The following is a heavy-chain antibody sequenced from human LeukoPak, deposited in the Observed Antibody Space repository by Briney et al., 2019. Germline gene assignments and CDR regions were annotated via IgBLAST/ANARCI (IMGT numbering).Heavy chain of an antibody. CDR2: ISYSGST. CDR3: ATTTITVTTVYWYFDL. D-gene: IGHD4-17*01. Sequence: ASETLSLTCTVSGGSVSSGSYYWTWIRQPPGKGLEWIGYISYSGSTNYNPSLKSRVTISVDTSKNQFSLNLSSVTAADTAVYYCATTTITVTTVYWYFDLCGRGTLVTVSS. CDR1: GGSVSSGSYY. J-gene: IGHJ2*01. V-gene: IGHV4-61*01.